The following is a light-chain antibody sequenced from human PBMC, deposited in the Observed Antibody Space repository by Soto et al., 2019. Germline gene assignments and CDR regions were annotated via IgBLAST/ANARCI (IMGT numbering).Light chain of an antibody. Sequence: QTVVTQEPSFSVSPGGTATLTCGLSSGSVSTSYYPSWYQQTPGQAPRTLIYNTNIRSSGVPDRFSGSILGNKAALTITGAQADDECYYYCVLYMGSGISVFGGGTKLTVL. CDR1: SGSVSTSYY. CDR2: NTN. J-gene: IGLJ2*01. V-gene: IGLV8-61*01. CDR3: VLYMGSGISV.